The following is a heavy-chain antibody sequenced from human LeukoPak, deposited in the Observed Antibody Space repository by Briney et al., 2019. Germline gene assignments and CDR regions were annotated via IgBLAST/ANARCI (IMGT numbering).Heavy chain of an antibody. CDR1: GFTFSSYS. J-gene: IGHJ4*02. V-gene: IGHV3-21*01. CDR3: ASQGSYYYDSSGDDY. Sequence: GGSLRLSCAASGFTFSSYSMNWVRQAPGKGLEWVSSISSSSSYIYYADSVKGRFTISRDNAKNSLYLQMNSLRAEDTAVYYCASQGSYYYDSSGDDYWGQGTLVTVSS. CDR2: ISSSSSYI. D-gene: IGHD3-22*01.